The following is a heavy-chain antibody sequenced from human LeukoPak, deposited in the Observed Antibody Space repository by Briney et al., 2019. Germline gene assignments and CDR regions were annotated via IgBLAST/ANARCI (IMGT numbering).Heavy chain of an antibody. J-gene: IGHJ4*02. CDR2: INHSGST. CDR1: GGSFSGYY. Sequence: SETLSLTCAVYGGSFSGYYWSWIRQPPGKGLEWIGEINHSGSTNYNPSLKSRVTISVDTSKNQFSLKLSSVTAADTAVYYCARRERRMRYSSSWYFDYWGQGTLVTVSS. CDR3: ARRERRMRYSSSWYFDY. D-gene: IGHD6-13*01. V-gene: IGHV4-34*01.